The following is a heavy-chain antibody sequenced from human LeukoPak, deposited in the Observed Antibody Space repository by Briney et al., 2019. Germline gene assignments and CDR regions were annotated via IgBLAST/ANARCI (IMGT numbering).Heavy chain of an antibody. V-gene: IGHV1-46*01. J-gene: IGHJ3*02. D-gene: IGHD5-24*01. CDR3: ARGSWEMARGYAFDI. CDR2: INPSGGST. CDR1: GYTFTSYY. Sequence: GASVKVSCKASGYTFTSYYMHWVRQAPGLGLEWMGIINPSGGSTSYAQKFQGRVTMTRDTSTSTVYMELSSLRSEDTAVYYCARGSWEMARGYAFDIWGQGTMVTVSS.